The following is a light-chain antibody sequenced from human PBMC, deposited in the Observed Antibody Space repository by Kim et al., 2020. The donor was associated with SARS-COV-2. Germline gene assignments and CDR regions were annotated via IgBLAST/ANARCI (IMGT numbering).Light chain of an antibody. CDR3: QAWDSSTAV. CDR2: QDS. J-gene: IGLJ1*01. Sequence: VSPRQTASIPCSGDKLGDKYACWYQQKPGQSPVLVIYQDSKRPSGIPERFSGSNSGNTATLTISGTQAMDEADYYCQAWDSSTAVFGTGTKVTVL. CDR1: KLGDKY. V-gene: IGLV3-1*01.